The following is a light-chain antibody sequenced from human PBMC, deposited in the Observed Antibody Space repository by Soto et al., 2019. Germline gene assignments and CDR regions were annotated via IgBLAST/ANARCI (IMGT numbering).Light chain of an antibody. J-gene: IGLJ2*01. CDR2: DVS. Sequence: QSALTQPASVSGSPGQSITISCTGTSSDVGGYNYVSWYQQHPGKAPKLMIYDVSNRPSWVSNRFSGSKSGNTASLTISGLQAEDEADYYCSSYTSSSTVVFGGGTKVNVL. CDR3: SSYTSSSTVV. CDR1: SSDVGGYNY. V-gene: IGLV2-14*01.